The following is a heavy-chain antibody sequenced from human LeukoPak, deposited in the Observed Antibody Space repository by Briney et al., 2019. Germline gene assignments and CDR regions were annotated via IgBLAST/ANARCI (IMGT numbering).Heavy chain of an antibody. D-gene: IGHD1-26*01. CDR1: GFTFSSYG. CDR2: IWNDGGNK. J-gene: IGHJ3*02. CDR3: ARAGPYSGSYYAFDI. Sequence: GGSLRLSCAASGFTFSSYGMHWVPQAPGKGLEWVTVIWNDGGNKYYADSVKGRFTISRDNSKNTLYLQMNSLRAEDTAVYYCARAGPYSGSYYAFDIWGQGTMVTVSS. V-gene: IGHV3-33*01.